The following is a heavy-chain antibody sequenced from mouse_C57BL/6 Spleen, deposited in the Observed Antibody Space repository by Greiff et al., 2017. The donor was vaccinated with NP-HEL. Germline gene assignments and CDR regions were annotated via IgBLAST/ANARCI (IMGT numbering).Heavy chain of an antibody. Sequence: EVQLQQSGGDLVKPGGSLKLSCAASGFTFSSYGMSWVRQTPDKRLEWVATISSGGSYTYYPDSVKGRFTISRDNAKNTLYLQMSSLKSEDTAMYYCARGGSSYRYFDVWGTGTTVTVSS. CDR1: GFTFSSYG. CDR2: ISSGGSYT. V-gene: IGHV5-6*01. J-gene: IGHJ1*03. D-gene: IGHD1-1*01. CDR3: ARGGSSYRYFDV.